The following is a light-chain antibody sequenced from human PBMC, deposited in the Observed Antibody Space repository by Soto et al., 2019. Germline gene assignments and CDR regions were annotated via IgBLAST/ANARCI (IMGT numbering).Light chain of an antibody. CDR2: DAS. CDR3: QQLNSYPLT. J-gene: IGKJ4*01. V-gene: IGKV3D-15*01. CDR1: QSVSSN. Sequence: EIVMTQSPATLSVSPGERATLSCRASQSVSSNLAWYQQKPGQAPRLLINDASRRATGIPDRFSGSGSGADFTLTISSLQPEDFATYYCQQLNSYPLTLGGGTKVDIK.